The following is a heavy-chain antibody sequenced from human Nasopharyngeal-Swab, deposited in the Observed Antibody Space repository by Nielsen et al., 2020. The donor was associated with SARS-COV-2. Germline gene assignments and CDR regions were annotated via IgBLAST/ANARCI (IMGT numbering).Heavy chain of an antibody. V-gene: IGHV1-3*01. CDR3: ARNRHYYGSGSYSKNWFDP. D-gene: IGHD3-10*01. Sequence: VSVKVSCKASGYTFTSYAMHWVRQAPGQRLEWMGWINAGNGNTKYSQKFQGRVTITRDTSASTAYMELSSLRSEDTAVYYCARNRHYYGSGSYSKNWFDPWGQGTLDTVSS. CDR1: GYTFTSYA. CDR2: INAGNGNT. J-gene: IGHJ5*02.